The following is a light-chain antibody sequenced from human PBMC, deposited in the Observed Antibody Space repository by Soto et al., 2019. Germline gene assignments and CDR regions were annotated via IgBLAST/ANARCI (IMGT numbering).Light chain of an antibody. Sequence: EIVLTPSPGTLVFSPGGRGTLSCRASQSVSSSYLAWYQQKPGQAPRLLIYGASSRATGIPDRFSGSGSGTDFTLTISRLEPEDFAVYYCQQYGSSPPITFGQGTRLEIK. V-gene: IGKV3-20*01. CDR1: QSVSSSY. CDR3: QQYGSSPPIT. J-gene: IGKJ5*01. CDR2: GAS.